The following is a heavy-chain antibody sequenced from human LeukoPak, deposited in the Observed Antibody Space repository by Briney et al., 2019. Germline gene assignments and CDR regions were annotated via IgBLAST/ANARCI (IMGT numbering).Heavy chain of an antibody. Sequence: ASVKVSCKASGYTFTSYYMRWVRQAPGQGLEWMGIINPSGGSTSYAQKFQGRVTMTRDTSTSTVYMELSSLRSEDTAVYYCARDMSPTYYYDSSGYYPFDYWGQGTLVTVSS. J-gene: IGHJ4*02. CDR1: GYTFTSYY. V-gene: IGHV1-46*01. CDR2: INPSGGST. CDR3: ARDMSPTYYYDSSGYYPFDY. D-gene: IGHD3-22*01.